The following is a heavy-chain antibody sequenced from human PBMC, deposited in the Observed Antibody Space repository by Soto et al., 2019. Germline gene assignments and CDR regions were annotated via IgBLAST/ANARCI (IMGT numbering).Heavy chain of an antibody. J-gene: IGHJ5*02. V-gene: IGHV3-30*18. CDR2: ISYDGSNK. CDR1: RCTFSCSS. D-gene: IGHD6-13*01. Sequence: XGSLRLSGPASRCTFSCSSLHWVRQAPGKGLEWVAVISYDGSNKYYADSVKGRFTISRDNSKNTLYLQMNSLRAEDTAVYYCAKVPGSSSSSTWFDPWGQGSLVTVSS. CDR3: AKVPGSSSSSTWFDP.